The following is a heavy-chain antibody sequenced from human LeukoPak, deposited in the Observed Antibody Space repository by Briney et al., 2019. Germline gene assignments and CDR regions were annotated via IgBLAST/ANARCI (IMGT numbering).Heavy chain of an antibody. V-gene: IGHV3-7*01. D-gene: IGHD5-18*01. J-gene: IGHJ4*02. Sequence: QAGGSLRLSCAASGFTLSTYWMNWVRQAPGKGLEWVANIKQDGSEKYYVDSVKGRFTVSRDNAKNPLYLQMNSLRAEDTAVYSCARHLSGVTGYTYGRGIDYWGQGTLVTVSS. CDR3: ARHLSGVTGYTYGRGIDY. CDR2: IKQDGSEK. CDR1: GFTLSTYW.